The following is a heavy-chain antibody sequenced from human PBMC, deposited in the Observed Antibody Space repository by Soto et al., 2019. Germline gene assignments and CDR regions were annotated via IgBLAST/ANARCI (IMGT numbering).Heavy chain of an antibody. CDR1: GYTFTSYY. V-gene: IGHV1-46*03. CDR3: AAVLRFLEWLSYFDY. J-gene: IGHJ4*02. Sequence: ASVKVSCKASGYTFTSYYMHWVRQAPGQGLEWMGIINPSGGSTSYAQKFQGRVTMTRDTSTSTVYMELSSLRSEDTAVYYCAAVLRFLEWLSYFDYWGQGTLVTVSS. D-gene: IGHD3-3*01. CDR2: INPSGGST.